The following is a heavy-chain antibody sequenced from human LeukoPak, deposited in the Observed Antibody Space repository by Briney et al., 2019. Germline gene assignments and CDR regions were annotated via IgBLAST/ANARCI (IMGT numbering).Heavy chain of an antibody. CDR3: ARAPRRLSIAAGYYFDY. CDR2: INPNSGGT. V-gene: IGHV1-2*02. D-gene: IGHD6-6*01. Sequence: ASVTVSCKASGYTFTGYYMHWVRQAPGQGLEWMGWINPNSGGTNYAQKFQGRVTMTTDTSTSTAYLDLIRLRSDDTALYYCARAPRRLSIAAGYYFDYWGQGTLVTVSS. CDR1: GYTFTGYY. J-gene: IGHJ4*02.